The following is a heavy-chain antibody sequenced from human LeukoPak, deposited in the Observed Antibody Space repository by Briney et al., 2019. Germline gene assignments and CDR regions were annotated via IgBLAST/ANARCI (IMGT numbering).Heavy chain of an antibody. Sequence: GESLKISCKGSRYSFASYWIGWVRQMPGKGLEWMGIIYPGDSDTRYSPSFQGQVTISADKSISTAYLQWSSLKASDTAMYYCARRGRGYYYDSSGYYYVGYWGQGTLVTVSS. CDR1: RYSFASYW. D-gene: IGHD3-22*01. CDR2: IYPGDSDT. CDR3: ARRGRGYYYDSSGYYYVGY. J-gene: IGHJ4*02. V-gene: IGHV5-51*01.